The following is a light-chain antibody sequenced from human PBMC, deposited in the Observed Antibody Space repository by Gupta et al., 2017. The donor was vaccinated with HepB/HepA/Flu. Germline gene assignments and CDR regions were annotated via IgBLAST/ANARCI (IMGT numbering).Light chain of an antibody. J-gene: IGKJ2*01. V-gene: IGKV3-20*01. Sequence: EIVLTQSPGTLSLSPGERASLSCRASQSISYNYLAWYQQKPGRAPRLLIYGASNRRTGVPDRFSGSGSGTDFTLTISRLEPEDFAVYYCQQDCSSLYTLGQGTKVEIQ. CDR1: QSISYNY. CDR2: GAS. CDR3: QQDCSSLYT.